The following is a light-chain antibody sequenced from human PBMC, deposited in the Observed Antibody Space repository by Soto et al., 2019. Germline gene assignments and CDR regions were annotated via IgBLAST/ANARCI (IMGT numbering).Light chain of an antibody. CDR2: GAS. Sequence: EIVLTQSPGTLSLSPGERATLSCRASQSVSSSYLAWYQQKPGQAPRLLIYGASSRATGILDRFSGSGSGTDFTLTISRLEPEDFAVYYCQPYGSSPKTFGQGTNVEIK. J-gene: IGKJ1*01. V-gene: IGKV3-20*01. CDR3: QPYGSSPKT. CDR1: QSVSSSY.